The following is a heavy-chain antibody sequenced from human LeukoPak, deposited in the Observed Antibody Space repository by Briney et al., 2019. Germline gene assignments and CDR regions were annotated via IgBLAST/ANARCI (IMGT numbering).Heavy chain of an antibody. J-gene: IGHJ4*02. V-gene: IGHV3-21*01. CDR3: AASAKHTAMVDY. CDR1: GFTFSSYS. D-gene: IGHD5-18*01. CDR2: IGSSSTYI. Sequence: NPGGSLRLSCAASGFTFSSYSMNWVRQAPGKGLEWASSIGSSSTYIYYTDSVKGRFTISRDNAKNSLYLQMNSLRAEDTAVYYCAASAKHTAMVDYWGQGTLVTVSS.